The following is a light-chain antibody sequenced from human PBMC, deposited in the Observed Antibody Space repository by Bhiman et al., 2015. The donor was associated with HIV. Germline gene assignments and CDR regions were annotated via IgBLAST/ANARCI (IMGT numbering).Light chain of an antibody. CDR3: QLWDNSSDHPLV. J-gene: IGLJ1*01. CDR1: NIGSKS. Sequence: SYMLTQPPSVSVAPGKTATITCGGNNIGSKSVHWYQQKPGQAPVMVIYYDNDRPSGIPERFSGSNSGNTATLTISRVEAGDEADYYCQLWDNSSDHPLVFGTGTKVTVL. V-gene: IGLV3-21*04. CDR2: YDN.